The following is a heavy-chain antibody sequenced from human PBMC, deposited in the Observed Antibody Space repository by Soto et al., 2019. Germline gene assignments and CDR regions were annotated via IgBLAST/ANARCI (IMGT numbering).Heavy chain of an antibody. CDR2: INPGGGST. J-gene: IGHJ6*03. D-gene: IGHD3-10*01. Sequence: ASVKVSCKASGYTFTSYYMHWVRQAPGQGLEWMGIINPGGGSTSYAQKFQGRVTMTRDTSTSTVYMELSSLRSEDTAVYYCARCYGSGVKNYYYYYMDVWGKGTTVTVSS. CDR3: ARCYGSGVKNYYYYYMDV. V-gene: IGHV1-46*03. CDR1: GYTFTSYY.